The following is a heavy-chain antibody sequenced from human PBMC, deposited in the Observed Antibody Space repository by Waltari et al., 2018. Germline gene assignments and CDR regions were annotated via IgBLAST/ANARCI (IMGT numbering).Heavy chain of an antibody. Sequence: QVQLQQWGAGLLKPSETLSLTCAVYGGSFSGYYWSWIRQPPGKGLEWIGEINHSGSTTYNPSLKSRVTISVDTSKNQFSLKLSSVTAADTAVYYCARVSGIASPYYMDVWGKGTTVTISS. CDR1: GGSFSGYY. CDR2: INHSGST. V-gene: IGHV4-34*01. CDR3: ARVSGIASPYYMDV. D-gene: IGHD6-13*01. J-gene: IGHJ6*03.